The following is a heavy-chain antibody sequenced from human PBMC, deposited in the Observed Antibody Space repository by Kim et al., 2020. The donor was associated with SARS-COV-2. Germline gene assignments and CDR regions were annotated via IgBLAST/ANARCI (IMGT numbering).Heavy chain of an antibody. Sequence: GRLTISRDNSKNTVYLQMNSLRAEDTAVYYCARDRYDDAGDYYYYYGMDVWGQGTTVTVSS. D-gene: IGHD3-16*01. V-gene: IGHV3-30*07. CDR3: ARDRYDDAGDYYYYYGMDV. J-gene: IGHJ6*02.